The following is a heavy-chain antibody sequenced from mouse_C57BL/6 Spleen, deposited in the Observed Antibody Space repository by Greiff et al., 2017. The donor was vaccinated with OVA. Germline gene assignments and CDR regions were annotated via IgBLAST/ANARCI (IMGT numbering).Heavy chain of an antibody. CDR2: IWSDGST. CDR1: GFSLTSYG. CDR3: ARHRCYGSSYDAMDY. D-gene: IGHD1-1*01. V-gene: IGHV2-6-1*01. J-gene: IGHJ4*01. Sequence: QVQLKESGPGLVAPSQSLSITCTVSGFSLTSYGVHWVRQPPGKGLEWLVVIWSDGSTTYNSALKSRLSISKDNSKSQVFLKMNSLQTDDTAMYYGARHRCYGSSYDAMDYWGQGTSVTVSS.